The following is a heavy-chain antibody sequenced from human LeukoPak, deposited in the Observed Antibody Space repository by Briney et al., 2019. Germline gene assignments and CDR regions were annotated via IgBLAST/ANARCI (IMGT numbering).Heavy chain of an antibody. Sequence: SETLSLTCGVSGGSIRSSNWWGWVRQPPGKGLEWIGEIYHSGSTNYNPSLKSRVTISVDKSKNQFSLKLSSVTAADTAVYYCARDYYGSGSYLDYWGQGTLVTVSS. CDR2: IYHSGST. V-gene: IGHV4-4*02. J-gene: IGHJ4*02. CDR3: ARDYYGSGSYLDY. D-gene: IGHD3-10*01. CDR1: GGSIRSSNW.